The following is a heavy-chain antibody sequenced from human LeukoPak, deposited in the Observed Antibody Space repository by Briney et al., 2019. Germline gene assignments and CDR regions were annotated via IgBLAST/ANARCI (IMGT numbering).Heavy chain of an antibody. Sequence: GGSLRLSCAASGFTVSSNFMSWVRQTPGKGLEWVSIIYSNGNGYYAASVEGRFTISRDNSKNTMYLQMNSPRAEDTAVYYCARPLRFNNNMDVWGQGTTVTVSS. CDR2: IYSNGNG. D-gene: IGHD3-3*01. CDR3: ARPLRFNNNMDV. CDR1: GFTVSSNF. V-gene: IGHV3-53*01. J-gene: IGHJ6*02.